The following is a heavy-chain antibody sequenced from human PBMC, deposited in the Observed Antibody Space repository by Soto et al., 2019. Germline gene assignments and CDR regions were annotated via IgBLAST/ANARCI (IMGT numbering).Heavy chain of an antibody. CDR2: IYNGGST. V-gene: IGHV3-66*01. Sequence: GGSLRLSCAASGFTVSSNYMSWVRQAPGKGLEWVSVIYNGGSTYYADSVKGRFTISRDNSKNTLYLQMNSLRAEDTAVYYCARDSRNVPAAILDYYYYMDVWGKGTTVTVSS. CDR3: ARDSRNVPAAILDYYYYMDV. J-gene: IGHJ6*03. CDR1: GFTVSSNY. D-gene: IGHD2-2*01.